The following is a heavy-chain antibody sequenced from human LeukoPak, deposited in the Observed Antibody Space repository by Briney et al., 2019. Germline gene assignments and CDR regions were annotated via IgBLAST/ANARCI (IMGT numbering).Heavy chain of an antibody. J-gene: IGHJ4*02. V-gene: IGHV4-4*07. D-gene: IGHD6-19*01. Sequence: PSETLSLTCTVSGGSISSFYWTWIRQPAGRGLEWIGRIYPSGSTNYNPSLKSRVTISVDTSKNQFSLKLSSVTAADTAVYYCARSIYSSGWYVIDYWGQGTLVTVSS. CDR3: ARSIYSSGWYVIDY. CDR2: IYPSGST. CDR1: GGSISSFY.